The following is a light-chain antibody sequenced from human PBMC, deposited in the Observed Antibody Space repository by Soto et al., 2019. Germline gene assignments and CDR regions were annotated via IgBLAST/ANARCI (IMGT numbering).Light chain of an antibody. V-gene: IGLV2-14*01. CDR1: SSDVGGYNY. Sequence: QSALTQPASVSGSPGQSITISCTGTSSDVGGYNYVSWYQQHPGKAPKLMIYEVSNRPSGVSNRFSGSQSGNTASLTISGLQAEDEADYYCSSYTSSSIDVFGTGTKVTVL. CDR3: SSYTSSSIDV. J-gene: IGLJ1*01. CDR2: EVS.